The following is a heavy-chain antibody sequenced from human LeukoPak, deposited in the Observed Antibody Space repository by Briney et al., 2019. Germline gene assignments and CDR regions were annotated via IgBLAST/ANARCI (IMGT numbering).Heavy chain of an antibody. J-gene: IGHJ5*02. Sequence: SVKVSCKASGGTFSSYAISWVRQAPGQGLEWMGGIIPIFGTANYAQKLQGRVTMTTDTSTSTAYMELRSLRSDDTAVYYCARDITRGAGAPTEVLNRFDPWGQGTLVTVSS. D-gene: IGHD1-26*01. CDR2: IIPIFGTA. CDR3: ARDITRGAGAPTEVLNRFDP. V-gene: IGHV1-69*05. CDR1: GGTFSSYA.